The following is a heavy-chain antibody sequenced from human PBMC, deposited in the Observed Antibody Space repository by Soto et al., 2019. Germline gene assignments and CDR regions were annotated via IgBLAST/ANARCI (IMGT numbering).Heavy chain of an antibody. Sequence: EVQLVESGGGLVQPGRSLRLSCAASGFTFDDHAMNWVRQAPGKGLEWVAGISWNSVSMGYADSVKGRFTISRDNAKNALELQMISLRPDDTALYYCARLNYSYYFAKAGWGQGTTVNVSS. CDR1: GFTFDDHA. CDR2: ISWNSVSM. D-gene: IGHD2-8*01. J-gene: IGHJ6*02. CDR3: ARLNYSYYFAKAG. V-gene: IGHV3-9*01.